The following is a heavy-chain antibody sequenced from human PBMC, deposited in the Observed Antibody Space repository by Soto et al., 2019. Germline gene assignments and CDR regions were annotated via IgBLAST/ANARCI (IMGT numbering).Heavy chain of an antibody. CDR3: ATSYGNAWYTY. CDR2: MYSGGNT. Sequence: SETLSLTCTVSGGSFSSSTYYWGWIRQPPGKGLEWIGCMYSGGNTHYNPSLKGRVTVSVDTSKNHFTLKLTSVTVADTAMYYCATSYGNAWYTYWGQGTQVTVSS. J-gene: IGHJ4*02. D-gene: IGHD6-13*01. V-gene: IGHV4-39*02. CDR1: GGSFSSSTYY.